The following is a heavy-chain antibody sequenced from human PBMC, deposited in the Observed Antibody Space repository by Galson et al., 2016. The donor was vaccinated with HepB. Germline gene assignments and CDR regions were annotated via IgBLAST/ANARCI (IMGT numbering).Heavy chain of an antibody. CDR1: GGSFSDYY. Sequence: ETLSLTCAVYGGSFSDYYWSWIRQPPGKGLEWIGEINHSGTINYNPSLKSRVTISVDTSKNQFSLNLGSVTAADTAVYYCARRTVVPTAGNWFDPWGQGTLVSVSS. J-gene: IGHJ5*02. CDR3: ARRTVVPTAGNWFDP. V-gene: IGHV4-34*01. CDR2: INHSGTI. D-gene: IGHD2-2*01.